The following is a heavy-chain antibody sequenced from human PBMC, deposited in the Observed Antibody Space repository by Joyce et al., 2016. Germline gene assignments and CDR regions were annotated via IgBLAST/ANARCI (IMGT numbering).Heavy chain of an antibody. CDR3: ARGNDYDYWSGYEAHYFDY. CDR1: GGSISSYY. J-gene: IGHJ4*02. Sequence: QVQLQESGPGLVKPSETLSLSCTVSGGSISSYYWSWIRQPPGKGLEWIGYSNHRGRTNYNPSLKSRVTISVDTSKNEFSLKMTSVTAADTAVYYCARGNDYDYWSGYEAHYFDYWGQGTLVTVSS. CDR2: SNHRGRT. V-gene: IGHV4-59*01. D-gene: IGHD3-3*01.